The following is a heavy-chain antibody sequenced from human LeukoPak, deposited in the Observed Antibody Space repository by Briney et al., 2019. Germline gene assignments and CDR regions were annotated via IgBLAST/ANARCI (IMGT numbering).Heavy chain of an antibody. V-gene: IGHV4-59*01. D-gene: IGHD3-22*01. CDR2: IYYSGST. J-gene: IGHJ1*01. CDR3: AGHDSSGTYFQH. CDR1: GGSISSYY. Sequence: SASLSLTCTVSGGSISSYYWSWIRQPPGKGLEWIGYIYYSGSTNYNPSLKSRVTMSVDTSKNQFSLKLSSVTAADTAVYYCAGHDSSGTYFQHWGQGTLVTVSS.